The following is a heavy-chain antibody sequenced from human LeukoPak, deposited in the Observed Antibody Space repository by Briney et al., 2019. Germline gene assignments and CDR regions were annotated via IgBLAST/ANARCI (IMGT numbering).Heavy chain of an antibody. J-gene: IGHJ4*02. Sequence: GESLKISCKASGYSFTSYWIGWVRQMPGKGLEWMGIIDPSDSETRYTPSFRGQITISADKSLSSAYLQWSSLKASDTAMYYCARQATMGRSGDYWGQGTLVTVSP. CDR1: GYSFTSYW. D-gene: IGHD7-27*01. CDR2: IDPSDSET. V-gene: IGHV5-51*01. CDR3: ARQATMGRSGDY.